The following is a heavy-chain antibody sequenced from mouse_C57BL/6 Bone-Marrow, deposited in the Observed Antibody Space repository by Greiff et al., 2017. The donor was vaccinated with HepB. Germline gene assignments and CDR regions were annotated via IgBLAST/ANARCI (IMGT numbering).Heavy chain of an antibody. J-gene: IGHJ1*03. V-gene: IGHV7-3*01. Sequence: EVQLVESGGGLVQPGGSLSLSCAASGFTFTDYYMSWVRQPPGKALEWLGFIRNKANGYTTEYSASVKGRFTISRDNSQSILYLQMNALRAEDSATYYCARYNYGSRVWYFDVWGTGTTVTVSS. CDR3: ARYNYGSRVWYFDV. CDR1: GFTFTDYY. D-gene: IGHD1-1*01. CDR2: IRNKANGYTT.